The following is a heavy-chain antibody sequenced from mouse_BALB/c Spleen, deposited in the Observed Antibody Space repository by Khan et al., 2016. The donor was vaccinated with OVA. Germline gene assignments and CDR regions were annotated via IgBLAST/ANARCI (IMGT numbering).Heavy chain of an antibody. CDR2: IYPGNVNT. CDR1: GYAFTTYY. V-gene: IGHV1S56*01. D-gene: IGHD2-4*01. CDR3: ARDDYFVGGAMDY. Sequence: QVQLQQSGPELVKPGASVRISCKAPGYAFTTYYIHWVKQRPGQGLEWIGWIYPGNVNTKYNEKFKGKATLTADKSSSTVYMQLISLTSEDSAVYLYARDDYFVGGAMDYWGQGTSVTVSS. J-gene: IGHJ4*01.